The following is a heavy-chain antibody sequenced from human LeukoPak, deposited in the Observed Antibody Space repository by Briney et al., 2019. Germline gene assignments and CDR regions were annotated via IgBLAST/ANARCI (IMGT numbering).Heavy chain of an antibody. J-gene: IGHJ3*02. V-gene: IGHV3-9*01. Sequence: GRSLRLSCAASGFTFDDYAMHWVRHAPGKGLEWVSGISGNSAYIAYADSVRGRFTISRDNAKNSLYLQMNSLRPEDTALYYCAKVVTTVRGVTEDAFDMWGRGTMVTVSS. D-gene: IGHD3-10*01. CDR2: ISGNSAYI. CDR3: AKVVTTVRGVTEDAFDM. CDR1: GFTFDDYA.